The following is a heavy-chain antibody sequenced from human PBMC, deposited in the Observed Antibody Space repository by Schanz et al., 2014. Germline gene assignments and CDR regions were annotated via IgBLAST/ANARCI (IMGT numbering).Heavy chain of an antibody. CDR3: ARGGPAYYFDD. V-gene: IGHV3-7*01. Sequence: EVQLLESGGGLVQPGGSLRLSCAASGFTFGDYAMTWVRQAPGKGLEWVANIKKDGSEKYYVDSVKGRFTISRDNSKNTVYIQMNSLRAEDTAVYYCARGGPAYYFDDWGQGTLVTVSS. CDR1: GFTFGDYA. CDR2: IKKDGSEK. J-gene: IGHJ4*02.